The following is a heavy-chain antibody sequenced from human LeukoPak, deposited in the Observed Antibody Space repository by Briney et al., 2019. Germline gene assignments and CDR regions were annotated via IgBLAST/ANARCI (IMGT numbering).Heavy chain of an antibody. J-gene: IGHJ6*02. CDR1: GFTFSTYG. V-gene: IGHV3-30*18. CDR2: ISYDGSNK. CDR3: AKALLTGTYCYYAMDV. D-gene: IGHD1-20*01. Sequence: GRSLRLSCAASGFTFSTYGVHWVRQAPGKGLEWVAVISYDGSNKYYADSVKGRFTISRDNSKNTLYLQMNSLRAEDTAVYHCAKALLTGTYCYYAMDVWGQGTTVTVSS.